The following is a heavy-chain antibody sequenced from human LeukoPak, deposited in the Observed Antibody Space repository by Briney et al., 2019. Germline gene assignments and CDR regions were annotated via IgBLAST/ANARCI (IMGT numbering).Heavy chain of an antibody. V-gene: IGHV4-30-2*01. D-gene: IGHD2-21*02. J-gene: IGHJ4*02. CDR3: ARGHSSVVTAIPYYFDF. CDR2: IYHSGST. Sequence: SETLSLTCTVSGGSISSGGYYWSWIRQPPGKGLEWTGYIYHSGSTYYNPSLKSRVTISVDTSKNQFSLKLSSVTAADMAVYYCARGHSSVVTAIPYYFDFWGQGTLVTVSS. CDR1: GGSISSGGYY.